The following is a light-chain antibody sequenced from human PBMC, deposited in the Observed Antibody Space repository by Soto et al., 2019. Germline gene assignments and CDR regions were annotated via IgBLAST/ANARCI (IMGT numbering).Light chain of an antibody. CDR1: SSNIGSNT. V-gene: IGLV1-44*01. Sequence: QSVLTQPPSASGTPGQRVTISRSGGSSNIGSNTVNWYQQLPGTAPKLLIYSDNQRPSGVPDRFSGSKSGTSASLAISGLQSEDEADYYCAAWDDSLNGWVFGGGTKVTVL. CDR2: SDN. J-gene: IGLJ3*02. CDR3: AAWDDSLNGWV.